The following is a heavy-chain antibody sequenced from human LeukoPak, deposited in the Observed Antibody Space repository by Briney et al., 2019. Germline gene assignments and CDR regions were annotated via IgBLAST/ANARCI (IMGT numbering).Heavy chain of an antibody. CDR1: GFTVSSNY. CDR2: IYSGGST. Sequence: GGSLRLSCAASGFTVSSNYMSWVRQAPGKGLEWVSVIYSGGSTYYADSVKGRFTISRDNSKNTLYLQMNSLRAEDTAVYYCAKDNEPYYYYGMDVWGQGTTVTVSS. J-gene: IGHJ6*02. CDR3: AKDNEPYYYYGMDV. V-gene: IGHV3-53*01. D-gene: IGHD1-1*01.